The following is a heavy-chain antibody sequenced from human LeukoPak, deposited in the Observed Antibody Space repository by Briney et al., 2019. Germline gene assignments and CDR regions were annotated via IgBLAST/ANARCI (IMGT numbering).Heavy chain of an antibody. D-gene: IGHD5-12*01. Sequence: YPGGSLRLSCAASGFTFDDHAMHWVRQAPGKGLEWVSGINWNSGSIGYADSVKGRFTISRDNAKSSLYLQLNSLRPEDTAFYYCAKDTRAASTQNIAAPDHWGQGTLVTVSS. CDR2: INWNSGSI. J-gene: IGHJ4*02. CDR1: GFTFDDHA. CDR3: AKDTRAASTQNIAAPDH. V-gene: IGHV3-9*01.